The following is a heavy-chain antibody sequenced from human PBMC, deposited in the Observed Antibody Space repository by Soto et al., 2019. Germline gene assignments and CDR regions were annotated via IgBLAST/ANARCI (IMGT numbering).Heavy chain of an antibody. CDR1: GSSLTSYP. V-gene: IGHV1-69*01. J-gene: IGHJ4*02. CDR2: IIPIHGTT. D-gene: IGHD3-16*01. Sequence: QMEQSGAEVRKPGSSVKVSCKPSGSSLTSYPMAWVRQAPGQGFEWMGGIIPIHGTTEYAQKFQGRVTITADEYTNRATLELTGLTSDDTAVYYCARGWGLVSWGQGTLVTVSS. CDR3: ARGWGLVS.